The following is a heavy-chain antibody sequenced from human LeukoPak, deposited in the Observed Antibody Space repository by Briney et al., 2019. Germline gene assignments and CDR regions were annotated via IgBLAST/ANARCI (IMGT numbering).Heavy chain of an antibody. CDR1: GFTFSNAW. CDR2: IKSKADGGTT. CDR3: TTDSGSYYLFDY. J-gene: IGHJ4*02. V-gene: IGHV3-15*01. Sequence: GGSLRLSCAASGFTFSNAWMSWVRQAPGKGLEWVGRIKSKADGGTTDYAAPVKGRFTISRDDSKNTLYLQMNSLRTEDTAVYYCTTDSGSYYLFDYWGQGTLVTVSS. D-gene: IGHD1-26*01.